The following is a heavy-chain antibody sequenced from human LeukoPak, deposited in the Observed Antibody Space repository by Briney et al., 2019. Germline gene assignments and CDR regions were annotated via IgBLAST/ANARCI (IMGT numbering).Heavy chain of an antibody. CDR3: AAPCGFSGGSCYSTEDAFDI. CDR1: GFTFSSYE. CDR2: ISSSGSTI. J-gene: IGHJ3*02. V-gene: IGHV3-48*03. Sequence: GGSLRLSCAASGFTFSSYEMNWVRQAPGKGLEWVSYISSSGSTIYYADSVKGRFTISRDNAKNSLYLQMNSLRAEDTAVYYCAAPCGFSGGSCYSTEDAFDIWGQGTMVTVSS. D-gene: IGHD2-15*01.